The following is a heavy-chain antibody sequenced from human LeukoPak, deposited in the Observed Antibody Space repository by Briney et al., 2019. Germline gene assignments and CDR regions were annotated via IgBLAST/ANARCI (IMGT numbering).Heavy chain of an antibody. D-gene: IGHD6-13*01. CDR2: ISSSSSYI. CDR1: GLTFSSYS. J-gene: IGHJ4*02. CDR3: ARVGSSSWYFSPYYFAY. Sequence: GGSLRLSCAASGLTFSSYSMNWVRQAPGKGLEWVSCISSSSSYICYADSVKGRFTISRDNAKNSLYLQMNRLRAEDTAVYYCARVGSSSWYFSPYYFAYWGEGTLVTVS. V-gene: IGHV3-21*01.